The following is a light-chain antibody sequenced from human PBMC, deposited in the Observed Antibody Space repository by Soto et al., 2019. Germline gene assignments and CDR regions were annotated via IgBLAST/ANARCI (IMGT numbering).Light chain of an antibody. CDR3: SSFTSSSTLYV. V-gene: IGLV2-14*01. CDR1: SSDVGGYNY. J-gene: IGLJ1*01. Sequence: QSVLTQPASVSGSPGQSITISCTGTSSDVGGYNYVSWYQQHPGKAPKLMIYEVSNRPSGVSNRFSGSKSGNTASLTISGLQPEDEADYYCSSFTSSSTLYVFGTGTKDTVL. CDR2: EVS.